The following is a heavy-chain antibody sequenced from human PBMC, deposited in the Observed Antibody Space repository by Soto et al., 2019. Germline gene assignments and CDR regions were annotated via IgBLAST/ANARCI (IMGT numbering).Heavy chain of an antibody. CDR3: AGGTDGKKVAY. Sequence: SETLSLTCTVSGDSVNSEHYYWNWIRQPPGKGLEWIGYFYYTGSTNYNPSLESRLTMSVDMSKNHFSLKLSSVTAADTAVYYCAGGTDGKKVAYWGQGTLVTVS. CDR2: FYYTGST. J-gene: IGHJ4*02. D-gene: IGHD5-12*01. V-gene: IGHV4-61*03. CDR1: GDSVNSEHYY.